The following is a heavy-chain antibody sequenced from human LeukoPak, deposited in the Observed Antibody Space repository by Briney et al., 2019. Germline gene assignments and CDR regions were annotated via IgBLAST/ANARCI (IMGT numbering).Heavy chain of an antibody. J-gene: IGHJ4*02. CDR3: ARGGGDFDWFVDY. V-gene: IGHV3-7*01. D-gene: IGHD3-9*01. CDR1: GFTFSNSW. CDR2: IKPDGSAK. Sequence: GGSLRLSCAASGFTFSNSWMSWVRQAPGKGLEWVATIKPDGSAKYYVDSVKGRFTISRDNAKNSLFLQINSLRAEDTAVYYCARGGGDFDWFVDYWGQGTLVTVSS.